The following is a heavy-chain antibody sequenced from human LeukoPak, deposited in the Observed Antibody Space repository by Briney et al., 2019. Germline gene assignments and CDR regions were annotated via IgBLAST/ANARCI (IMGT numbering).Heavy chain of an antibody. J-gene: IGHJ3*02. CDR1: GYRFTTDY. D-gene: IGHD3-22*01. Sequence: GESLKISCKASGYRFTTDYIGWVRQMPGKGLAWMGIIYPDDSETNYSPSFQGQVSMSVDKSITTAYLQWSSLKASDTAIYYCARQAYGSHFDAFDIWGQGTMVTVSS. V-gene: IGHV5-51*01. CDR2: IYPDDSET. CDR3: ARQAYGSHFDAFDI.